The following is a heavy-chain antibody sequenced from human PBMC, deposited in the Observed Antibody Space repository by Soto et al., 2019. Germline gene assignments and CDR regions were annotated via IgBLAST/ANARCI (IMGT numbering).Heavy chain of an antibody. CDR3: ARPRAVEMATISYAEYFQH. D-gene: IGHD5-12*01. CDR1: GGTFSSYT. Sequence: QVQLVQSGAEVKKPGSSVKVSCKASGGTFSSYTISWVRQAPGQGLEWMGRIIPILGIANYAQKFQGRVTITADKSTSTAYMELSSLRSEDTAVYYCARPRAVEMATISYAEYFQHWGQGTLVTVSS. CDR2: IIPILGIA. V-gene: IGHV1-69*02. J-gene: IGHJ1*01.